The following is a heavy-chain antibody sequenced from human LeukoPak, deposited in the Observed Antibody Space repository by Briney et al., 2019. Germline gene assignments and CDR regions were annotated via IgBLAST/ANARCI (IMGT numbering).Heavy chain of an antibody. CDR1: GFTFSSYE. CDR3: ARDLYGDPDY. CDR2: ISYDGSNK. Sequence: GGSLRLSCAASGFTFSSYEMNWVRQAPGKGLEWVAVISYDGSNKYCADSVKGRFTISRDNSKNTLYLQMNSLRAEDTAVYYCARDLYGDPDYWGQGTLVTVSS. J-gene: IGHJ4*02. V-gene: IGHV3-30*04. D-gene: IGHD4-17*01.